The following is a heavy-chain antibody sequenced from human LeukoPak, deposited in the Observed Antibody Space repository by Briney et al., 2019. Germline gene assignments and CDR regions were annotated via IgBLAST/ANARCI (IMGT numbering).Heavy chain of an antibody. J-gene: IGHJ5*02. V-gene: IGHV4-4*09. CDR2: IYISGSS. Sequence: SETLSLTCAVSGGSISNYYWSWIRQPPGKGLEWIGFIYISGSSDHNPSLKSRVTISLYTSQNKFSLKLSSVTGADTALYYCARHYFDYSRSSDNFFDPWGQGTLVTVSS. CDR3: ARHYFDYSRSSDNFFDP. CDR1: GGSISNYY. D-gene: IGHD6-6*01.